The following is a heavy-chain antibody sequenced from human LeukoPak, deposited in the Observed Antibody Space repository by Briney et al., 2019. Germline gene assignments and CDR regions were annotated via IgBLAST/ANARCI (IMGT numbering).Heavy chain of an antibody. CDR1: GFTFDDYA. V-gene: IGHV3-9*01. J-gene: IGHJ6*02. CDR2: ISWNSGSI. D-gene: IGHD1-1*01. CDR3: AKVWEGERRQGSYYYYGMDV. Sequence: GGSLRLSCAASGFTFDDYAMHWVRQAPGKGLEWVSGISWNSGSIGYADSVKGRFTISRDNAKNSLYLQMNSLRAEDTALYYCAKVWEGERRQGSYYYYGMDVWGQGTTVTVSS.